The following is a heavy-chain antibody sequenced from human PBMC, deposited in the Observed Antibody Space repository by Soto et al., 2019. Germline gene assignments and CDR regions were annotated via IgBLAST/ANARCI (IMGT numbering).Heavy chain of an antibody. Sequence: EVQLVESGGGLVQPGGSLRLSCAASGFTFSSYEMNWVRQAPGKGLEWVSYISSSGSIIYYADSVKGRFTTSRDNAKNSLYLQMSSLRAEDTAVYYCMGMATITYWGQGTLVTVSS. CDR3: MGMATITY. D-gene: IGHD5-12*01. CDR2: ISSSGSII. CDR1: GFTFSSYE. J-gene: IGHJ4*02. V-gene: IGHV3-48*03.